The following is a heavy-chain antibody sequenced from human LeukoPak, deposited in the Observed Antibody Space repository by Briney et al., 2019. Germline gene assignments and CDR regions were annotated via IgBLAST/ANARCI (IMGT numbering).Heavy chain of an antibody. V-gene: IGHV3-30-3*02. CDR3: AKTPLYYYGSGSHSNWFDP. J-gene: IGHJ5*02. D-gene: IGHD3-10*01. CDR1: GFTFSSYA. Sequence: PGRSLRLSCAASGFTFSSYAMHWVRQAPGKGLEWVAVISYDGSNKYYADSVKGRFTISRDNSKNTLYLQMNSLRAEDTAVYYCAKTPLYYYGSGSHSNWFDPWGQGTLVTVSS. CDR2: ISYDGSNK.